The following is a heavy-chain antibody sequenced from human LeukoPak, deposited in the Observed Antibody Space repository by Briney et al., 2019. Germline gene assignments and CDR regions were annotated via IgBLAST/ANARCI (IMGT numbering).Heavy chain of an antibody. CDR1: GYTFTGYY. D-gene: IGHD5-12*01. Sequence: ASVKVSCKASGYTFTGYYMHWVRQAPGQGLAWMGWINPNSGGTNYAQKFQGRVTMTRDTSISTAYMELSRLRSDDTAVYYCASHRAPRGYSGYEDWGQGTLVTVSS. CDR3: ASHRAPRGYSGYED. V-gene: IGHV1-2*02. J-gene: IGHJ1*01. CDR2: INPNSGGT.